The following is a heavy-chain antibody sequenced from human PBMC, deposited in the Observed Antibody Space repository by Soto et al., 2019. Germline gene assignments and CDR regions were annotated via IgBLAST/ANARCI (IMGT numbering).Heavy chain of an antibody. V-gene: IGHV3-23*01. Sequence: EVQVLESGGGSVQPGGSLRLSCAASGFTFSSFAMTWVRQAPGEGLKGLSSIGVSGVPTYYTDSVKGRFTISRDNAKNTLYLQMNSLRAEDTAVYYCAKGTSNLDFWGKRILVTVSS. CDR3: AKGTSNLDF. CDR2: IGVSGVPT. CDR1: GFTFSSFA. J-gene: IGHJ4*02.